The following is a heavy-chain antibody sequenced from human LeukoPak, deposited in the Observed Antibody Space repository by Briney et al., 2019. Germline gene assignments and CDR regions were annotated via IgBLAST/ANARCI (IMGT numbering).Heavy chain of an antibody. Sequence: GASVKVSCKASGCTFTDYYLYWLGQAPGQGLECMGWLNPNIGATNYAQKFQGRVTMTRETSINTAYMELRSLSSDDTAVYYCARTRENSGYDYFDSWGQGTLVTVSS. CDR1: GCTFTDYY. V-gene: IGHV1-2*02. D-gene: IGHD5-12*01. CDR3: ARTRENSGYDYFDS. J-gene: IGHJ4*02. CDR2: LNPNIGAT.